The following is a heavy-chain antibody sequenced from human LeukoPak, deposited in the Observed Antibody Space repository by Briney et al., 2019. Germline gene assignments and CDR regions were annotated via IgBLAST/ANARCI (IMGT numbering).Heavy chain of an antibody. CDR2: TYYSGST. V-gene: IGHV4-31*03. CDR3: ARVTKLYYFDY. D-gene: IGHD1-1*01. CDR1: GGSISSGGYY. Sequence: PSETLSLTCTVSGGSISSGGYYWRWIRQHPGTGLEWIGYTYYSGSTYYNPSLKSRVTISVDTSKNQFSLKLSSVTAADTAVYYCARVTKLYYFDYWGQGTLVTVSS. J-gene: IGHJ4*02.